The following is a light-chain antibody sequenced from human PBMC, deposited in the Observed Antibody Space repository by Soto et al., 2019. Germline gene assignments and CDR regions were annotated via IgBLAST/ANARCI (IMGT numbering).Light chain of an antibody. J-gene: IGKJ2*01. CDR2: GPS. Sequence: EIVLTQSPGTLSLSPGERSTLSCRSSQSVSSNNLAWYQQRPGQAPRLLIYGPSRRATGIPDRFGGSGSGTDFTLTISSLQSEDFAVYYCQQYSKWPRTFGQGTKVDIK. V-gene: IGKV3-20*01. CDR3: QQYSKWPRT. CDR1: QSVSSNN.